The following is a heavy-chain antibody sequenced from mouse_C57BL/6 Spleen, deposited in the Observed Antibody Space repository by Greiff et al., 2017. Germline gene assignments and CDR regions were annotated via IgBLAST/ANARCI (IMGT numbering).Heavy chain of an antibody. CDR2: IDPSDSYT. V-gene: IGHV1-69*01. D-gene: IGHD2-4*01. Sequence: QVQLQQPGAELVMPGASVKLSCKASGYTFTSYWMHWVKQRPGQGLEWIGEIDPSDSYTNYNQKFKGKSTLTVDKSSSTDYMQLSSLTSEDAAVYYCARRGLRRGFYAMDYWGQGTSVTVSS. CDR3: ARRGLRRGFYAMDY. CDR1: GYTFTSYW. J-gene: IGHJ4*01.